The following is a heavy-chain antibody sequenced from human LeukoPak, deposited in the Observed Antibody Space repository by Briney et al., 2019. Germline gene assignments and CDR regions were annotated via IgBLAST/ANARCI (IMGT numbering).Heavy chain of an antibody. Sequence: SETLSLTCTVSGGSISSGGYYWSWIRQPAGKGLEWIGRIYTSGSTNYNPSLKSRVTISVDTSKNQFSLKLSSVTAADTAVYYCARYSLNWDAFDIWGQGTMVTVSS. CDR3: ARYSLNWDAFDI. J-gene: IGHJ3*02. D-gene: IGHD7-27*01. V-gene: IGHV4-61*02. CDR2: IYTSGST. CDR1: GGSISSGGYY.